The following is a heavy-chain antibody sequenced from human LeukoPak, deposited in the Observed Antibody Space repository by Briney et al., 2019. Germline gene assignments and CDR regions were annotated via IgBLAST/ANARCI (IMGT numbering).Heavy chain of an antibody. CDR3: ASPEISLAGQNYYGMDV. CDR2: INPSGGST. Sequence: ASVKVSCKASGYTFNTYYIHLVRQAPGQGLEWMGIINPSGGSTTYAQKFQGRLTMTGDTSTSTVYMELSSLRSEDTAVYYCASPEISLAGQNYYGMDVWGQGTTVTFSS. V-gene: IGHV1-46*02. D-gene: IGHD6-19*01. CDR1: GYTFNTYY. J-gene: IGHJ6*02.